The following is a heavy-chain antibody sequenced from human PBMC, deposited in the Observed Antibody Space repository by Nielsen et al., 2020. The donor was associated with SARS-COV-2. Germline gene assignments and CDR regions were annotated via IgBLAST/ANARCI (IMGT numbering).Heavy chain of an antibody. CDR2: ISDDGDDT. J-gene: IGHJ5*02. V-gene: IGHV3-23*01. CDR3: AKDPRVYRYWFDP. Sequence: GSLRLSCAASGFSFNTFGMRWVRQAPGRGLEWTSAISDDGDDTHYADSVKGRFIISRDNSANMLYLQMNNLGAQDTAMYYCAKDPRVYRYWFDPWGEGSLVTVSS. CDR1: GFSFNTFG. D-gene: IGHD2-8*01.